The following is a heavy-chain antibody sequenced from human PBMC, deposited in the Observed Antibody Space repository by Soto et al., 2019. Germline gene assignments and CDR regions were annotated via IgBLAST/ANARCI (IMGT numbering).Heavy chain of an antibody. Sequence: QITLKESGPTLVKPTQTLTLTCTFSGFSLSPSGVGVAWIRQPPGKALEWLALIYWDDDKRYRPSLESRLTITKDTSKIKVVLTMTNMDSLDTATYYCAYLPCSGGSCYWFSFSGMDVWGQGTTVTVSS. V-gene: IGHV2-5*02. CDR2: IYWDDDK. CDR3: AYLPCSGGSCYWFSFSGMDV. D-gene: IGHD2-15*01. J-gene: IGHJ6*02. CDR1: GFSLSPSGVG.